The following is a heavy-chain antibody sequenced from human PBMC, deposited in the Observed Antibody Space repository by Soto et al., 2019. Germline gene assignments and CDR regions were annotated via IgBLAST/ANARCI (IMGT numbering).Heavy chain of an antibody. Sequence: GGSLRLSCAASGFTFSSYWMHWVRQAPGKVLVWVSRINSDGSTTTYADSVKGRFTISRDNAQNTLYLQMNSLRAEDTAVYYCAYSSTPFDYWGQGTLVTVSS. J-gene: IGHJ4*02. CDR1: GFTFSSYW. D-gene: IGHD6-13*01. CDR3: AYSSTPFDY. CDR2: INSDGSTT. V-gene: IGHV3-74*01.